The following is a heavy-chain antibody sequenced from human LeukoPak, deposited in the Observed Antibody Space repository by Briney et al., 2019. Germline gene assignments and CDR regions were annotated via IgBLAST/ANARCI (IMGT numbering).Heavy chain of an antibody. Sequence: ASVKVSCKASGYTFTGYYMHWVRQAPGQGLEWMGWINPNSGGTNYAQKFQGWVTMTRDTSISTAYMELSRLRSDDTAVYYCARGRLQVRPLYYGSGSYYFDYWGQGTLVTVSS. J-gene: IGHJ4*02. V-gene: IGHV1-2*04. CDR2: INPNSGGT. CDR3: ARGRLQVRPLYYGSGSYYFDY. D-gene: IGHD3-10*01. CDR1: GYTFTGYY.